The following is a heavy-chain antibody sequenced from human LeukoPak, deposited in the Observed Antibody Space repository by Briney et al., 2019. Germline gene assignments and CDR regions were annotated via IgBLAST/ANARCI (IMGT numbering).Heavy chain of an antibody. CDR3: AKDPLPLEDWFDP. CDR1: GFTFSSYA. CDR2: ISGSGGST. V-gene: IGHV3-23*01. J-gene: IGHJ5*02. Sequence: GGSLRLSCAAAGFTFSSYAMSSVRQAPGKGLEWDSAISGSGGSTYYADSVKGRFTISRDNSKDTLYLQMNSLRAEDTAVYYCAKDPLPLEDWFDPWGQGTLVTVSS.